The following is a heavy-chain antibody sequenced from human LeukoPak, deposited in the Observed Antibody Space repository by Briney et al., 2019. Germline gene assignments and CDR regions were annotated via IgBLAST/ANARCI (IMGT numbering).Heavy chain of an antibody. CDR1: GFTFSSYG. CDR3: AKASEYSSSSDLDY. V-gene: IGHV3-30*02. CDR2: IRYDGSNK. D-gene: IGHD6-6*01. Sequence: GGSLRLSCAASGFTFSSYGMHWVRQAPGKGLEWVAFIRYDGSNKYYADSVKGRFTISRDNSKNTLYLQMNSLRAEDTAVYYCAKASEYSSSSDLDYWGQGTLVTVSS. J-gene: IGHJ4*02.